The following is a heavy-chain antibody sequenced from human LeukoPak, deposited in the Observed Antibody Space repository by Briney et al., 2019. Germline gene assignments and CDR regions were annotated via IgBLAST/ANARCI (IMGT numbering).Heavy chain of an antibody. J-gene: IGHJ4*02. CDR2: ISGSGTSI. CDR3: ARAGFTFSDYFGSFFDY. Sequence: GGSLRLSCAASGFTFNTYNLNWVRQAPGKGLEWVSSISGSGTSIYYADSVKGRFTISRDNAKNSLYLQMNSPRAEDTAVYYCARAGFTFSDYFGSFFDYWGQGTLVTVSS. D-gene: IGHD3-10*01. CDR1: GFTFNTYN. V-gene: IGHV3-21*06.